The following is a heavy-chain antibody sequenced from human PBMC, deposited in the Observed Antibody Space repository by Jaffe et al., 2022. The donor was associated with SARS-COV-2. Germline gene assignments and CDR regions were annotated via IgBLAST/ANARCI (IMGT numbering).Heavy chain of an antibody. V-gene: IGHV1-69*01. CDR2: IIPIFGTA. D-gene: IGHD6-13*01. CDR3: ADASIAAAGIEKTGYYYYYGMDV. J-gene: IGHJ6*02. Sequence: QVQLVQSGAEVKKPGSSVKVSCKASGGTFSSYAISWVRQAPGQGLEWMGGIIPIFGTANYAQKFQGRVTITADESTSTAYMELSSLRSEDTAVYYCADASIAAAGIEKTGYYYYYGMDVWGQGTTVTVSS. CDR1: GGTFSSYA.